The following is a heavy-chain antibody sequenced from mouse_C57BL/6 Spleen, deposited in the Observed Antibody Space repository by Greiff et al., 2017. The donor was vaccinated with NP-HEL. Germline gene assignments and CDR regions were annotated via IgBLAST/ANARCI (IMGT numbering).Heavy chain of an antibody. CDR3: ARSITTVVDAWFAY. Sequence: VQLQQPGAELVKPGASVKLSCKASGYTFTSSWLHWVKQRPGPCLEWLGMIHPNSGSTNYNEKFKSKATLTVDKSSSTAYMQLSSLTSEDSAVYYCARSITTVVDAWFAYWGQGTLVTVSA. D-gene: IGHD1-1*01. CDR1: GYTFTSSW. V-gene: IGHV1-64*01. CDR2: IHPNSGST. J-gene: IGHJ3*01.